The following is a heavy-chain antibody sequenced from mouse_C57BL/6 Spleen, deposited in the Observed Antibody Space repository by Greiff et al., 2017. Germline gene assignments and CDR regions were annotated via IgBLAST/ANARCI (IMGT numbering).Heavy chain of an antibody. J-gene: IGHJ3*01. CDR1: GYTFTGYW. Sequence: VQLQQSGAELMKPGASVKLSCKATGYTFTGYWIEWVKQRPGHGLEWIGEILPGSGSTNYNEKFKGKATFTADTSSNTASMQLSSLTTEDSAIYYGARYGYSSSYQAYWGQGTLVTVSA. D-gene: IGHD2-5*01. CDR2: ILPGSGST. V-gene: IGHV1-9*01. CDR3: ARYGYSSSYQAY.